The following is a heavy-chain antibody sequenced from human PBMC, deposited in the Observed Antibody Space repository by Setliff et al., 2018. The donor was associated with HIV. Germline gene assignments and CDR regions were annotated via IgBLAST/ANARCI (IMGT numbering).Heavy chain of an antibody. D-gene: IGHD3-10*01. CDR1: GFTFIAYA. CDR2: IGGLGSNSKT. J-gene: IGHJ6*02. Sequence: GGSLRLSCEASGFTFIAYAMSWVRQAPGKGLEWVSTIGGLGSNSKTDYADSVKGRFAISRDNSKNTLYLQMNSLRAEDTAVYYCARQVRGVSSYYYYGMDVGGQGTTVTVSS. CDR3: ARQVRGVSSYYYYGMDV. V-gene: IGHV3-23*01.